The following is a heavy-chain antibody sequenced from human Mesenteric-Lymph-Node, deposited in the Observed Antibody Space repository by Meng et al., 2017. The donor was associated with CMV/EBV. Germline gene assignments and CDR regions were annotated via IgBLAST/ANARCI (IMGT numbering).Heavy chain of an antibody. J-gene: IGHJ6*02. CDR1: GFTFSSYA. CDR3: ARDMVPPSNYYYYGMDV. CDR2: LSYDGSNK. D-gene: IGHD3-10*01. Sequence: GGSLRLSCAASGFTFSSYAMHWVRQAPGKGLEWVAVLSYDGSNKYYADSVKGRFTISRDNSKNTLYLQMNSLRAEDTAVYYCARDMVPPSNYYYYGMDVWGQGTTVTVSS. V-gene: IGHV3-30-3*01.